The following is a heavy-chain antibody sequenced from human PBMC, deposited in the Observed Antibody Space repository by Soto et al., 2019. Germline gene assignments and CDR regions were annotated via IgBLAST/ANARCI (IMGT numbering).Heavy chain of an antibody. CDR1: CGSISSGGYY. V-gene: IGHV4-31*03. Sequence: SETLSLTCTVSCGSISSGGYYWSWIRQHPGKGLEWIGYIYYSGSTYYNPSLKSRVTISVDTSKNQFSLKLSSVTAADTAVYYCARSLGFPFDPWGQGTLVTVSS. D-gene: IGHD3-16*01. CDR2: IYYSGST. J-gene: IGHJ5*02. CDR3: ARSLGFPFDP.